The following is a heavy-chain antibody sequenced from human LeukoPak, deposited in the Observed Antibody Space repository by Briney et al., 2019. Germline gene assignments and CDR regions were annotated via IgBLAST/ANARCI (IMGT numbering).Heavy chain of an antibody. CDR2: IRYDGSNS. D-gene: IGHD2-15*01. V-gene: IGHV3-30*02. CDR3: AKPLGYCSGGSCYSPYDY. CDR1: RFTFSSYG. J-gene: IGHJ4*02. Sequence: GGSLRLSCVGSRFTFSSYGMHWVRQAPGEGPEWVAFIRYDGSNSYYIDSVKGRFTISRDNSKNTLYLQMNSLRAEDTAVYYCAKPLGYCSGGSCYSPYDYWGQGTLVTVSS.